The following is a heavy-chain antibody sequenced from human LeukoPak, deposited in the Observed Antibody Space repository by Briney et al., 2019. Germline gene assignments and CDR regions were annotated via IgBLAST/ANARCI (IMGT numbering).Heavy chain of an antibody. J-gene: IGHJ1*01. Sequence: PGGSLRLSCAASGFTFSSYGMHWVRQAPGKGLEWVAFIRYDGSNKYYADSVKGRFTFSRDNSKNTLYLQMNSLRAEDTAVYYCANGGPSRTYYYDSSGRKYFQHWGQGTLVTVSS. V-gene: IGHV3-30*02. CDR2: IRYDGSNK. D-gene: IGHD3-22*01. CDR1: GFTFSSYG. CDR3: ANGGPSRTYYYDSSGRKYFQH.